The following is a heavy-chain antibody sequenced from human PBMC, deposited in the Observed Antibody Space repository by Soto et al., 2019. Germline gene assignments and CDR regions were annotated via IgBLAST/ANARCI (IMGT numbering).Heavy chain of an antibody. CDR3: ATIRVMAYYHATDV. CDR1: GYTFSSYD. CDR2: MNPNFGDT. Sequence: ASVKVSCKASGYTFSSYDINWVRQAHGRGLEWMGWMNPNFGDTDYAQKFQGRVTMTRNTSISTAYMELGSLRSEDTAVNYWATIRVMAYYHATDVWGEGTTVTASS. V-gene: IGHV1-8*01. J-gene: IGHJ6*02. D-gene: IGHD2-8*01.